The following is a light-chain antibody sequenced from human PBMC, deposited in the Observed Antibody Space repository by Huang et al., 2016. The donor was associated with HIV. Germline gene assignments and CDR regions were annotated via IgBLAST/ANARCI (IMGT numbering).Light chain of an antibody. CDR3: QQRSNFLYT. V-gene: IGKV3-11*01. CDR2: DAS. CDR1: QSVSSY. Sequence: EIVLTQSPATLSLSPGERATLSCRASQSVSSYLAWYQQKPGQAPRLLIYDASHRASGIPARFSGSGSGTDFTLTINSLEPEDFAVYYCQQRSNFLYTFGQGTKLEIK. J-gene: IGKJ2*01.